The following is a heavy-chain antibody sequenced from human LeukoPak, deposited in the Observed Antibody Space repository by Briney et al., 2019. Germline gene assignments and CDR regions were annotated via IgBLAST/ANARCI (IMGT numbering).Heavy chain of an antibody. Sequence: GGSLRLSCAASGFTFSSYEMNWVRQAPGKGLEWVSYISSSGSTIYYADSVKGRFTISRDNAKNSLYLQMNSLRAEDTAVYYCARGGYQWELPPEDNWFDPWGQGTLVTVSS. V-gene: IGHV3-48*03. CDR2: ISSSGSTI. CDR1: GFTFSSYE. CDR3: ARGGYQWELPPEDNWFDP. D-gene: IGHD1-26*01. J-gene: IGHJ5*02.